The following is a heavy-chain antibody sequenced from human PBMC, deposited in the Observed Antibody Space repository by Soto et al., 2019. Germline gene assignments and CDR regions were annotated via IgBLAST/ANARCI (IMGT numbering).Heavy chain of an antibody. CDR2: ISGSGVST. V-gene: IGHV3-23*01. J-gene: IGHJ4*02. CDR1: GFSFSSYA. D-gene: IGHD3-10*01. Sequence: GGSLRLSCAASGFSFSSYAMSWVRQAPGKGLEWVSAISGSGVSTYYADSVKGRFTISRDTSKNTLFLQMNSLRAEDTAVYYCARKGYYGSGSYLPPRSLDYWGQGTLVTVSS. CDR3: ARKGYYGSGSYLPPRSLDY.